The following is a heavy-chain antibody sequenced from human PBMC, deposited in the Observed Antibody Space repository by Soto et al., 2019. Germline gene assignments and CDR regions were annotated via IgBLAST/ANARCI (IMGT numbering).Heavy chain of an antibody. CDR2: INHSGST. V-gene: IGHV4-34*01. CDR3: ARDKITGLFDY. D-gene: IGHD2-8*02. J-gene: IGHJ4*02. Sequence: SETLSLTCAVYGGSFSGYYWTWIRQPPGTGLEWIGEINHSGSTNYIPSLKSRVTISVDTSKNQFSLKLTSVTAAGTAVYYCARDKITGLFDYWGQGTLVTVSS. CDR1: GGSFSGYY.